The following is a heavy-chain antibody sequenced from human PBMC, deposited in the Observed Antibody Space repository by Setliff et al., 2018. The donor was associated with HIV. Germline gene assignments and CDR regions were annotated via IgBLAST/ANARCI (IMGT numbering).Heavy chain of an antibody. CDR2: IYPGDSDT. J-gene: IGHJ3*02. CDR1: GYSFTSYW. V-gene: IGHV5-51*01. Sequence: GESLKISCKGSGYSFTSYWIGWVRQMSGNGLEWMGIIYPGDSDTRYSPSFQGQVIISADKSISTAYLQWSSLKASDSAMYYCARFWNSGSYRDAFDIWGQGTMVTVSS. CDR3: ARFWNSGSYRDAFDI. D-gene: IGHD1-26*01.